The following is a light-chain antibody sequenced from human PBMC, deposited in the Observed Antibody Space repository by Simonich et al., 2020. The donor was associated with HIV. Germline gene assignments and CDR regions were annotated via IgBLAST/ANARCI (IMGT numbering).Light chain of an antibody. Sequence: TLGQPASISCRSSQSLVHSDGNTYLNWYHQRPGQSPRRLIYKVSNRDSGVPDRFSGSGSYTDFTLKISRVEAEDVGVYYCMQSIQLPLYTFGQGTKLEIK. CDR2: KVS. CDR3: MQSIQLPLYT. J-gene: IGKJ2*01. CDR1: QSLVHSDGNTY. V-gene: IGKV2-30*02.